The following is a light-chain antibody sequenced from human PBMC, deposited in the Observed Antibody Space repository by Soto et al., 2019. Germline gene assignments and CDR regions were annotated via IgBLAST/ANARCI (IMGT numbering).Light chain of an antibody. CDR3: LQYHILWA. J-gene: IGKJ1*01. Sequence: VVMTQSPATLSVSQGERATLSCRASQNIYSNVAWYQQRPGQAPRLLIYRASTRATGIPARFSGSGSGTEFTLTISSLQSEDFTVYSCLQYHILWAFGQGTKVDIK. CDR1: QNIYSN. CDR2: RAS. V-gene: IGKV3-15*01.